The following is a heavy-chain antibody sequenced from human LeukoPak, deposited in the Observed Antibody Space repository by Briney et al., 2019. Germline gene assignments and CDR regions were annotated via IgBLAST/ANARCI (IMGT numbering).Heavy chain of an antibody. J-gene: IGHJ4*02. CDR2: IYYSGST. CDR3: ARLGLMDGY. V-gene: IGHV4-59*08. CDR1: GGSISSYY. D-gene: IGHD2-8*01. Sequence: KPSETLSLTCTVSGGSISSYYWSWIRQPPGKGLEWIGYIYYSGSTNYNPSLKSRVTISVDTSKNQFSLKLSSVTAADTAVYYCARLGLMDGYWGQGTLVTVSS.